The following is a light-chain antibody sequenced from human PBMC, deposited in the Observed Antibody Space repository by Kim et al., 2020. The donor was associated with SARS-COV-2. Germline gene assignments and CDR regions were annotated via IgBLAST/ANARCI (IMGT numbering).Light chain of an antibody. CDR2: DTN. CDR1: TGTVTSGHY. Sequence: PGGTVTLTCESSTGTVTSGHYPYWFQQRPGQTPRTLIYDTNYKPSWTPARFSGSLLGGKAALTLSGAQPDDEADYYCLLSSGGVRVFGGGTKLTVL. V-gene: IGLV7-46*01. J-gene: IGLJ3*02. CDR3: LLSSGGVRV.